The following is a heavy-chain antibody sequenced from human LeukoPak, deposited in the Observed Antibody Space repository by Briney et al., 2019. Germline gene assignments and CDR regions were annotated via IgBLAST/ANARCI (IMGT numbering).Heavy chain of an antibody. CDR3: ARVNRDCSSTSCYNYFDY. V-gene: IGHV1-69*13. Sequence: SVKVSCKASGGTFSSYAISWVRQAPGQGLEWMGGIIPIFGPANYAQKFQGRVTITADESTSTAYMELSSLRSEDTAVYYCARVNRDCSSTSCYNYFDYWGQGTLVTVSS. D-gene: IGHD2-2*02. CDR2: IIPIFGPA. CDR1: GGTFSSYA. J-gene: IGHJ4*02.